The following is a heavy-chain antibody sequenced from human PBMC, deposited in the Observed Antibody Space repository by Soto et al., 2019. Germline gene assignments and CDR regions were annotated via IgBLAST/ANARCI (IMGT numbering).Heavy chain of an antibody. Sequence: GGSLRLSCAASGFTFSSYGMHWVRQAPGKGLEWVSVIWFDGNNRYYTDSVKGRFTISRDNSKNMLYLQMNGLRAEDTAVYYCARDGYCSGVKCSHGPEAFAIWGQGTMVTVSS. CDR2: IWFDGNNR. V-gene: IGHV3-33*01. CDR3: ARDGYCSGVKCSHGPEAFAI. CDR1: GFTFSSYG. J-gene: IGHJ3*02. D-gene: IGHD2-15*01.